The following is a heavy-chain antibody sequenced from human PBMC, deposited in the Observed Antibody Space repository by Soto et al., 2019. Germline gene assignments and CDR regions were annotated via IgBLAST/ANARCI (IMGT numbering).Heavy chain of an antibody. CDR3: ARDRDYSHTDADVDY. V-gene: IGHV1-18*01. D-gene: IGHD3-22*01. CDR1: GYNFNTYG. Sequence: QVQLVQSGAQVRRPGTSVRISCTTSGYNFNTYGIIWVRQALGQGLEWMGWISGYNGYTKYAQSLEDRVTLSTDTSTRTAFLELRNLRSGDTALYFCARDRDYSHTDADVDYWGQGTQVTVSS. J-gene: IGHJ4*02. CDR2: ISGYNGYT.